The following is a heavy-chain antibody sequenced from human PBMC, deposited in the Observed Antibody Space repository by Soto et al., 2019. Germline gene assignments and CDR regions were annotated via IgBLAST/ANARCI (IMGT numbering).Heavy chain of an antibody. D-gene: IGHD6-13*01. Sequence: QVQLVQSGAEVKKPGASVKVSCKASGYSFITYGISWVRQAPGQGLEWMAWISTYNGNIKYAEKLQGRVTVTTDTSTSTAYMELRSLRSDDTAVYYCARGGYTSSSTWHWYCDLWGRGTLLTVSS. J-gene: IGHJ2*01. CDR3: ARGGYTSSSTWHWYCDL. CDR2: ISTYNGNI. CDR1: GYSFITYG. V-gene: IGHV1-18*01.